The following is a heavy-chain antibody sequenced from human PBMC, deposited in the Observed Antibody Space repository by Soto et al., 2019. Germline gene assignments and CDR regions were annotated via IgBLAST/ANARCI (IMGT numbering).Heavy chain of an antibody. V-gene: IGHV3-53*02. CDR3: ARQHSSSTPFDY. CDR1: GFTVSANY. J-gene: IGHJ4*02. Sequence: EVQLVETGGGLIQPGGSLRLSCAASGFTVSANYMNWVRQAPGKGLHWVSVIDSGGNTYYADSVKGRFIISRDNSKNTLYRQMNTLRAEDTAVYYCARQHSSSTPFDYWGQGTLVTVSS. CDR2: IDSGGNT. D-gene: IGHD6-6*01.